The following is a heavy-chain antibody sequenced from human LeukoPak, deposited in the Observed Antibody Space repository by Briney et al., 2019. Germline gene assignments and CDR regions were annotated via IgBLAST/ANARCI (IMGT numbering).Heavy chain of an antibody. Sequence: PGGSLRLSCTVSGFTVSSNSMSWVRQAAGKGLEGIGEINHSGSTNYNPSLKSRVTISVDTSKNQFSLKLSSVTAADTAVYYCARDYPGTAINHERPYYMDVWGKGTTVTISS. V-gene: IGHV4-34*01. CDR2: INHSGST. D-gene: IGHD5-18*01. CDR1: GFTVSSNS. CDR3: ARDYPGTAINHERPYYMDV. J-gene: IGHJ6*03.